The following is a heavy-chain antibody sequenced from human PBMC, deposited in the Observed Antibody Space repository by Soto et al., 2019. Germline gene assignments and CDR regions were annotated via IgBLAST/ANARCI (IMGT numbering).Heavy chain of an antibody. V-gene: IGHV3-7*04. J-gene: IGHJ4*02. CDR2: IKQDGSEK. CDR3: ARGLLGSVTTGYFDY. CDR1: GFTFSSYW. D-gene: IGHD4-17*01. Sequence: GGSLRLSCAASGFTFSSYWMSWVRQAPGKGLEWVANIKQDGSEKYYVDSVKGRFTISRDNAKNSLYLQMNSLRAEDTAVYYCARGLLGSVTTGYFDYWGQGTLVTVSS.